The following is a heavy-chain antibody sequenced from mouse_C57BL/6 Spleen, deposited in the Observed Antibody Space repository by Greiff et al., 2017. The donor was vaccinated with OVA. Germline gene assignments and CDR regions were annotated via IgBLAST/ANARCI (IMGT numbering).Heavy chain of an antibody. CDR1: GFNIKDDY. CDR2: IDPENGDT. CDR3: ARNYGSSYWYFDA. J-gene: IGHJ1*03. Sequence: VQLQQSGAELVRPGASVKLSCTASGFNIKDDYMHWVKQRPEQGLEWIGWIDPENGDTEYASKFQGKATITADTSSSTAYMQLSSLTSEDSAIYFCARNYGSSYWYFDAWGTGTTVTVSS. V-gene: IGHV14-4*01. D-gene: IGHD1-1*01.